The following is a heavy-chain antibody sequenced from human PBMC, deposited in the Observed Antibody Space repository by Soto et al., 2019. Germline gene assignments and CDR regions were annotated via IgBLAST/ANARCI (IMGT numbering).Heavy chain of an antibody. CDR1: GDTFTSYG. D-gene: IGHD2-8*01. CDR3: ARDRLDIVLMVYAPKRFGP. Sequence: ASVKVSGKASGDTFTSYGLSWVRQAPGEGLEWRGWISAYNGNTNYAQKLQGRVTMTTDTSTSTAYMELRGLRSDDTAVYYCARDRLDIVLMVYAPKRFGPWGQGTLVTVSS. CDR2: ISAYNGNT. V-gene: IGHV1-18*01. J-gene: IGHJ5*02.